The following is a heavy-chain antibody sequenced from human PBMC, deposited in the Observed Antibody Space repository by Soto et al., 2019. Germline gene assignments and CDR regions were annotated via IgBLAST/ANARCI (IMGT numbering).Heavy chain of an antibody. CDR1: GGSINSYW. D-gene: IGHD3-10*01. V-gene: IGHV4-4*07. J-gene: IGHJ4*02. CDR2: VYSSGTT. Sequence: PSETLSLTCSGSGGSINSYWWSWIRQPAGKGLEWIGRVYSSGTTDYNPSLNSRATMSVETSKNQFSLKLTSVTAADTAVYYCARDIGSYAYAAGYWGQGIQVTVSS. CDR3: ARDIGSYAYAAGY.